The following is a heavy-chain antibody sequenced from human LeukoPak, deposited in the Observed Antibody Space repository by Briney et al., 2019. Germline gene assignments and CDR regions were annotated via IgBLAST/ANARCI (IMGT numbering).Heavy chain of an antibody. CDR2: VWNDGSKN. J-gene: IGHJ4*02. D-gene: IGHD5-12*01. CDR1: GYTFSKFG. CDR3: AKDWSLGYGCLDY. Sequence: GGSLRLSCAASGYTFSKFGMHWVRQTPGKGLEWVALVWNDGSKNYYADSVKGRFTISRDNSKDTLYLLLNSLRAEDTAVYYCAKDWSLGYGCLDYWGQGTLVTVSS. V-gene: IGHV3-33*06.